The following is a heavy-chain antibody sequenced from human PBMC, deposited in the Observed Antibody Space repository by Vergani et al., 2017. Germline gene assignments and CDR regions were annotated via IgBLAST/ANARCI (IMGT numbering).Heavy chain of an antibody. CDR2: ISGSGATS. CDR1: GFSFPGYA. J-gene: IGHJ5*02. CDR3: ARDQWDDDGPRGWFAP. D-gene: IGHD5-24*01. Sequence: EVQLLESGGGLVQPGGSLRLSCEASGFSFPGYAMSWVRQAPGKGLEWVSGISGSGATSYYAESMKGRFAMSRDNSKNTVYVQMNNLKPEDTAVYYCARDQWDDDGPRGWFAPWGQGILVTVSS. V-gene: IGHV3-23*01.